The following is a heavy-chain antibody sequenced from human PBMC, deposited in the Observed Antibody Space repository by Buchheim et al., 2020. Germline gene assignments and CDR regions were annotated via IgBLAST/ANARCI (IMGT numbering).Heavy chain of an antibody. CDR1: GGSFSGYY. D-gene: IGHD1-7*01. CDR3: ARECITGTTCYYGMDV. Sequence: QVQLLESGPGLVKPSQTLSLTCAVYGGSFSGYYWSWIRQPPGKGLEWIGEINHSGSTNYNPSLKSRVTISVDTSKNQFSLKLSSVTAADTAVYYCARECITGTTCYYGMDVWGQGTT. V-gene: IGHV4-34*09. CDR2: INHSGST. J-gene: IGHJ6*02.